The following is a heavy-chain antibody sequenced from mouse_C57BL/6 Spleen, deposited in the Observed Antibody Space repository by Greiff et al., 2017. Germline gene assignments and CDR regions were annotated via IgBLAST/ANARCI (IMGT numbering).Heavy chain of an antibody. Sequence: QVQLQQSGPELVKPGASVKISCKASGYAFSSSWMNWVKQRPGKGLEWIGRIYPGDGDTNYNGKFKGKATLTADKSSSTAYMQLSSLTSEDSAVYFCAPLYSNYEDYYAMDYWGQGTSVTVSS. CDR2: IYPGDGDT. V-gene: IGHV1-82*01. J-gene: IGHJ4*01. CDR3: APLYSNYEDYYAMDY. D-gene: IGHD2-5*01. CDR1: GYAFSSSW.